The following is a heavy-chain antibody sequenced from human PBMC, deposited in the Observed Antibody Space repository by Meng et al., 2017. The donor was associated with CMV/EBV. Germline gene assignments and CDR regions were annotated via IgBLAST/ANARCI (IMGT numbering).Heavy chain of an antibody. V-gene: IGHV1-69*10. D-gene: IGHD3-3*01. Sequence: SVKVSCKASGGTFSSYAISWVRQAPGQGLEWMGGIIPILGIANYAQKFQGRVTITADKSTSTAYMELSSLRSEDTAVYYFARGPTIFGVVTSFDYWGQGTLVTVSS. J-gene: IGHJ4*02. CDR3: ARGPTIFGVVTSFDY. CDR1: GGTFSSYA. CDR2: IIPILGIA.